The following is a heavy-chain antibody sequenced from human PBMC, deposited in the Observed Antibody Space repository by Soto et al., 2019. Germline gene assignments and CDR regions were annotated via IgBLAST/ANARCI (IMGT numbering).Heavy chain of an antibody. CDR2: IYYSGST. CDR3: ARTSLPLGYGMDV. V-gene: IGHV4-31*02. J-gene: IGHJ6*02. Sequence: TSETLSLTCTVSGGSISSGGYYWSWIRQHPGKGLEWIGYIYYSGSTYYNPSLKSRVTISVDTSKNQFSLKLSSVTAADTAVYYCARTSLPLGYGMDVWGQGTTVTVSS. CDR1: GGSISSGGYY.